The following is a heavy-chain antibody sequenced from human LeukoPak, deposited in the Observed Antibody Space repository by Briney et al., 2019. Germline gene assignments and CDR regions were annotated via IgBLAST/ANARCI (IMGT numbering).Heavy chain of an antibody. D-gene: IGHD5-18*01. J-gene: IGHJ4*02. CDR2: ITGSGAGT. V-gene: IGHV3-23*01. CDR1: GFTFANYG. Sequence: GGSLRLSCAASGFTFANYGMSWVRQAPGKGLEWVSAITGSGAGTYYADSAKGRFTISRDKSKNTLYLQMNNLRAEDTALYFCAKRDSAGLYYFDYWGQGTLVTVSS. CDR3: AKRDSAGLYYFDY.